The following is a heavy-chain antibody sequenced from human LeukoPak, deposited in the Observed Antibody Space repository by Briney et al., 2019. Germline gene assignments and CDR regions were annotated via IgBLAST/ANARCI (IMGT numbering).Heavy chain of an antibody. D-gene: IGHD6-19*01. CDR2: IYQSGIT. V-gene: IGHV4-4*02. Sequence: PSGTLSLTCGVSGDSISRGNYWNWVRQFPGKGLEWIGDIYQSGITNYNPSLKSRVTMSLDKSKNEFFLSLHSVTAADTAVYFCARDPRPRGGWFYFDYWGQGILVTVSS. J-gene: IGHJ4*02. CDR3: ARDPRPRGGWFYFDY. CDR1: GDSISRGNY.